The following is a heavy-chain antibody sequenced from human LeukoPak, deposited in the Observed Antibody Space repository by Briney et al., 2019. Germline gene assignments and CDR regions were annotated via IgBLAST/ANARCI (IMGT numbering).Heavy chain of an antibody. Sequence: NPSETLSLTCAVSGYSISSGNYWVWIRQPPGKGLEYIQNIYHSGSSHYNQSLKSRVTISVDTSNNQFSLKLSSVTAADTAVYYCARAKNPYYYYYYMDFWGRGTTVTVSS. CDR1: GYSISSGNY. CDR3: ARAKNPYYYYYYMDF. J-gene: IGHJ6*03. V-gene: IGHV4-38-2*01. CDR2: IYHSGSS.